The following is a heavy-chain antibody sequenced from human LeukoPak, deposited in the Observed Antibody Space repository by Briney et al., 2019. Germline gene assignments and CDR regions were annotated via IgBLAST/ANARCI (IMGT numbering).Heavy chain of an antibody. CDR2: IKQDGSEK. J-gene: IGHJ4*02. V-gene: IGHV3-7*01. CDR3: ASFSGYYFYFDC. Sequence: GGSLRLSCAASGFTFSNYWMSWVRQAPGKGLEWVANIKQDGSEKYYVDSVRGRFTISRDNARNSLYLQMNSLRAEDTAVYYCASFSGYYFYFDCWGQGTLVTVSS. CDR1: GFTFSNYW. D-gene: IGHD3-22*01.